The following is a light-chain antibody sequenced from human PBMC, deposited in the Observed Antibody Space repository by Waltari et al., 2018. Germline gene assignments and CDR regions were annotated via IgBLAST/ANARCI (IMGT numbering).Light chain of an antibody. V-gene: IGKV1-39*01. CDR1: QSVKIY. CDR2: TAS. Sequence: DTQLNQSPSSLYAYVGDSVPIACRSSQSVKIYLNWYQQKSGRAPKLLIYTASTLQSGVPSRFSGSGSGTDFTLTISSLQPEDSATYYCQQSYSSPQTFGQGTKLEI. CDR3: QQSYSSPQT. J-gene: IGKJ2*01.